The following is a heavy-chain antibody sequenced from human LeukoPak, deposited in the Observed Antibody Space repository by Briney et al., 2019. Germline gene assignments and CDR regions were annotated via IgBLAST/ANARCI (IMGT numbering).Heavy chain of an antibody. J-gene: IGHJ3*02. Sequence: PGGSLRLSCAASGFTFSNYWMHWVRQAPGKGLVWVSRINSDGSSTSSADSVKGRFTISRDNAKNTLYLQMNSLRAEDTAVYYCARQVVTLSSDAFDIWGQGTMVTVSS. D-gene: IGHD2-21*02. CDR3: ARQVVTLSSDAFDI. CDR2: INSDGSST. CDR1: GFTFSNYW. V-gene: IGHV3-74*01.